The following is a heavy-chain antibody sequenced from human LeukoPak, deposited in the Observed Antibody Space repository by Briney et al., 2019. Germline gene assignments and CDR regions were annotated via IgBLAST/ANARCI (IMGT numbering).Heavy chain of an antibody. CDR2: ISGSGSST. V-gene: IGHV3-23*01. CDR1: GFTFSSYA. J-gene: IGHJ6*04. Sequence: GGSLRLSCAASGFTFSSYAMSWVRQAPGKGLEWVSAISGSGSSTYYADSVKGRFTISRDNSKNTLYLQMNSLRAEDTAVYYCAKSPPPSIVVVPAAMRYYYYGMDVWGKGTTVTVSS. D-gene: IGHD2-2*01. CDR3: AKSPPPSIVVVPAAMRYYYYGMDV.